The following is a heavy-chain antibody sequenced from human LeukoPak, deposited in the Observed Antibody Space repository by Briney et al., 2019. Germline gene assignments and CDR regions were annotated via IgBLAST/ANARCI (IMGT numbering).Heavy chain of an antibody. D-gene: IGHD2-2*01. CDR2: ISGSGGST. V-gene: IGHV3-23*01. CDR1: GFTFSSYA. CDR3: ASSFSGIVVVPAARFSGCV. Sequence: GGSLRLSCAASGFTFSSYAMRWVRQAPGKGLEWVSAISGSGGSTYYADSVKGRFTISRDNSKNTLYLQMNSLRAEDTAVYYCASSFSGIVVVPAARFSGCVWGRGTKVTVSS. J-gene: IGHJ6*04.